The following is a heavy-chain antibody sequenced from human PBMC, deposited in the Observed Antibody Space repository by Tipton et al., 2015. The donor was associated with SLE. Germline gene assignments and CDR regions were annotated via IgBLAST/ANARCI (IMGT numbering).Heavy chain of an antibody. CDR1: GFTFSDYY. CDR2: ISSSGSTI. CDR3: ARATTVTTRFDY. J-gene: IGHJ4*02. V-gene: IGHV3-11*04. D-gene: IGHD4-17*01. Sequence: SLRLSCAASGFTFSDYYMSWIRQAPGKGLEWVSYISSSGSTIYYADSVKGRFTISRGNAKNSLYLQMNSLRAEDTAVYYCARATTVTTRFDYWGQGTLVTVSS.